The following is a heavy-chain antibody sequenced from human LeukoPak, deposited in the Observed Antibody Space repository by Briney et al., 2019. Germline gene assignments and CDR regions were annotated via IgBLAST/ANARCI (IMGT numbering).Heavy chain of an antibody. J-gene: IGHJ4*02. Sequence: SETLSLTCTVSGGSISSSSYYWGWIRQSPGKGLEWFGSMYHSGSTYYNPSLKSRVTISVDTSKNQFSLMLRSLTAADTAVYYCARGLNDSWTGENYWGQGTLVTVSS. D-gene: IGHD3-3*01. CDR1: GGSISSSSYY. CDR2: MYHSGST. CDR3: ARGLNDSWTGENY. V-gene: IGHV4-39*07.